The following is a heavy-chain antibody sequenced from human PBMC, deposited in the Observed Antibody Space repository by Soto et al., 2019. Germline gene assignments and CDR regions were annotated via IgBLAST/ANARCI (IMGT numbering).Heavy chain of an antibody. CDR1: GFTFSSYG. J-gene: IGHJ5*02. V-gene: IGHV3-33*01. CDR2: IWYDGSNK. CDR3: AGDLTYDSSGYHLPYNWFDP. Sequence: GGSLRLSCAASGFTFSSYGMHWVRQAPGKGLEWVAVIWYDGSNKYYADSVKGRFTISRDNSKNTLYLQMNSLRAEDTAVYYCAGDLTYDSSGYHLPYNWFDPWGQGTLVTVSS. D-gene: IGHD3-22*01.